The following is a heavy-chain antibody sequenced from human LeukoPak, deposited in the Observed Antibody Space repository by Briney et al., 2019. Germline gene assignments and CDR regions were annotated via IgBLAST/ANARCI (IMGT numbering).Heavy chain of an antibody. D-gene: IGHD2-15*01. J-gene: IGHJ4*02. Sequence: GGSLRLSCAASGFTFSNAWMSWVRQAPGKGLEWVGRIKSKTDGGTTDYAAPVKGRFTISRDDPKSTLYLQMNSLKTEDTAVYYCTTEYCSGGSCYSGYWGQGTLVTVSS. CDR3: TTEYCSGGSCYSGY. CDR2: IKSKTDGGTT. CDR1: GFTFSNAW. V-gene: IGHV3-15*01.